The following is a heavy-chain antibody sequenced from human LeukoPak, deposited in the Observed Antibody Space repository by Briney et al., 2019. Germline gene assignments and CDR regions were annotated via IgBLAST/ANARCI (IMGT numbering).Heavy chain of an antibody. Sequence: SETLSLTCTGSGGSISSYYWSWIRQPPGKGREGRGYIYYSGSTNYNPSLKRRVTISVDQYNTQFSLKLSSVTAADPAVYYCARVLLWFGELAFDYWGQGTLVTVSS. J-gene: IGHJ4*02. CDR2: IYYSGST. V-gene: IGHV4-59*01. CDR3: ARVLLWFGELAFDY. CDR1: GGSISSYY. D-gene: IGHD3-10*01.